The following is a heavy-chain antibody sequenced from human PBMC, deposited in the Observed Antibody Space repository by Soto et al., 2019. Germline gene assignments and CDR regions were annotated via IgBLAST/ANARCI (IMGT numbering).Heavy chain of an antibody. CDR2: IYYSGST. D-gene: IGHD3-3*01. V-gene: IGHV4-31*03. Sequence: PSETLSLTCTVSGGSISSGGYYWSWIRQHPGEGLEWIGYIYYSGSTYYNPSLKSRVTISVDTSKNQFSLKLSSVTAADTAVYYCARGPFWRNWFDPWGQGTLVTVSS. CDR1: GGSISSGGYY. J-gene: IGHJ5*02. CDR3: ARGPFWRNWFDP.